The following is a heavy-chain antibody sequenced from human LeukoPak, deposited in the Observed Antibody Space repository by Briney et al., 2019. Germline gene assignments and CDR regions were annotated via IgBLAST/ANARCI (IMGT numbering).Heavy chain of an antibody. D-gene: IGHD3-10*02. CDR2: IIPIFGTA. V-gene: IGHV1-69*01. J-gene: IGHJ6*04. Sequence: GSSVKVSCKASGGTFSSYAISWVRQAPGQGLEWMGGIIPIFGTANYAQKFQGRVTITADESTSTAYMELSSLRSEDTAVHYCARGLFGESLAYYYGMDVWGKGTTVTVSS. CDR3: ARGLFGESLAYYYGMDV. CDR1: GGTFSSYA.